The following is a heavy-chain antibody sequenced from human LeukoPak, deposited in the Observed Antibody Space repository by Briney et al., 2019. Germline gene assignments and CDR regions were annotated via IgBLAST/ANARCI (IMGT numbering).Heavy chain of an antibody. J-gene: IGHJ4*02. CDR2: LNHSGST. D-gene: IGHD1-26*01. Sequence: PETLSLTCALYGGSFIGYYWSWIRQPPEDGLEGSGELNHSGSTNYNPSLKSRVTISVDTSNTQFSLKLSSVTAADTAVYYCAGGWGLLRPFDYWGQGTLVTVSS. CDR3: AGGWGLLRPFDY. V-gene: IGHV4-34*01. CDR1: GGSFIGYY.